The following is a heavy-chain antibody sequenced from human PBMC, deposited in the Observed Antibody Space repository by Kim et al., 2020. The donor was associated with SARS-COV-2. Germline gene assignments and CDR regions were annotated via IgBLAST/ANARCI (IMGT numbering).Heavy chain of an antibody. Sequence: ASVKVSCKASGYTFTSYGISWVRQAPGQGLEWLGWFGAYNGDTNYAQNLQGRVTLTTDTSTSTAFLELRSLRSDDTAVYFCARDRGYGDDTFDYWGQGTL. J-gene: IGHJ4*02. CDR3: ARDRGYGDDTFDY. CDR2: FGAYNGDT. D-gene: IGHD4-17*01. V-gene: IGHV1-18*01. CDR1: GYTFTSYG.